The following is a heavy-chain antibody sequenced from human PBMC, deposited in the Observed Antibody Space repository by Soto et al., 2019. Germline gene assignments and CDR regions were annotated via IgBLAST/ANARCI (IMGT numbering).Heavy chain of an antibody. CDR3: ARSFYP. CDR2: IYYNGSA. Sequence: QVQLQESGPGLVKPSETLSLTCIVSGGSISSFYWSWIRQPPGKGLAWVGGIYYNGSATYNPSLKSRVTLSVDMSKNHLFLTLNSVTAADTAVYYCARSFYPWGQGTLVTVSS. J-gene: IGHJ5*02. V-gene: IGHV4-59*01. CDR1: GGSISSFY.